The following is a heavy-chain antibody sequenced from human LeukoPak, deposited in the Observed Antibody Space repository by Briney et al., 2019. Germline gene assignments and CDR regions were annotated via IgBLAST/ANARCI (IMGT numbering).Heavy chain of an antibody. Sequence: PSETLSLTCTVSGASITRSTYYWGWIRQPPGKGLEWIGCIYYSGSTYYNPSLKSRVTLSIDTSKSQFSLRLSSVTAADTAVYYCARDTTYYDFWXGXXGFDPW. V-gene: IGHV4-39*07. J-gene: IGHJ5*02. D-gene: IGHD3-3*01. CDR1: GASITRSTYY. CDR3: ARDTTYYDFWXGXXGFDP. CDR2: IYYSGST.